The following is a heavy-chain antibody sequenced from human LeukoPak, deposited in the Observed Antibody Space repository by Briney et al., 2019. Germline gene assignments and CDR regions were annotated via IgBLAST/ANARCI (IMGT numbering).Heavy chain of an antibody. CDR1: GFTFSRYG. CDR3: AKDAGPQWYCSSTSCYLADYYYYMDV. CDR2: IWYDGSNK. V-gene: IGHV3-33*06. D-gene: IGHD2-2*01. Sequence: AGRSLRLPCAASGFTFSRYGMHWLRQAPGKGLEWVAVIWYDGSNKYYADSVKGRFTISRDNSKNTLYLKMNSLRAEDTAVYYCAKDAGPQWYCSSTSCYLADYYYYMDVWGKGTTVTVSS. J-gene: IGHJ6*03.